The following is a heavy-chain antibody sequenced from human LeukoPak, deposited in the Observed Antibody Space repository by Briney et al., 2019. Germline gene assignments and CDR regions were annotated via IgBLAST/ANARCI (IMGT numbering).Heavy chain of an antibody. CDR1: GGSISSGDYY. CDR3: ARIPTSDSSGSTAY. Sequence: PSQTLSLTCTVSGGSISSGDYYWRWIRQPPGKGLEWIGYIYYSGSTYYNPSLKSLVTISIDTSKNQFSLKLSSVTAADTAVCYCARIPTSDSSGSTAYWGQGTVVTVSS. V-gene: IGHV4-30-4*01. D-gene: IGHD3-22*01. CDR2: IYYSGST. J-gene: IGHJ4*02.